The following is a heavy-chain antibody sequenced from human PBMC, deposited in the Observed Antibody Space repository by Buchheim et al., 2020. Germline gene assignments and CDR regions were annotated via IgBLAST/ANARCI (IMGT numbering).Heavy chain of an antibody. CDR3: SKDLTGGGAFDF. Sequence: EVELLESGGGLVQPGGSLRLSCAASGFRFNSYVMRWVRQAPGKGLEWVASISGSAGDSLYSDSVRGRFTISRDNFGNTVYLKMPSLRAEDTATFYCSKDLTGGGAFDFWGQGTL. V-gene: IGHV3-23*01. CDR1: GFRFNSYV. CDR2: ISGSAGDS. J-gene: IGHJ4*02. D-gene: IGHD2-8*02.